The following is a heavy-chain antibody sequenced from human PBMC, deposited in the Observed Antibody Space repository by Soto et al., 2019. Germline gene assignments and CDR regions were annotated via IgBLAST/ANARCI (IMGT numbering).Heavy chain of an antibody. V-gene: IGHV4-61*01. J-gene: IGHJ4*02. Sequence: QVQLQESGPGLVKPSETLSLTCTVSGGSVSSGSYYWSWIRQPPGKGLEWIGYIYYSGSTNYNPSLKSRVTISVDKSKNQLYMKLSSVTAADTAVYYCARELQSGSHDTYFDSWGQGNLVTVSS. CDR1: GGSVSSGSYY. D-gene: IGHD1-26*01. CDR2: IYYSGST. CDR3: ARELQSGSHDTYFDS.